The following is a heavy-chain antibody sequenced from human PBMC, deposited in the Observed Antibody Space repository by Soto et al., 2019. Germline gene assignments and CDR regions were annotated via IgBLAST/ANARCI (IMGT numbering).Heavy chain of an antibody. Sequence: GSLRLSCAASGVTFTTCWMTWVRQAPGKELEWVANINKDGSEKYYMDSVRGRFTISRDNAKNSLFLQMNSLRAEDTAVYYCASRPCEVNYYGVFDYWGQGALVTSPQ. CDR2: INKDGSEK. J-gene: IGHJ4*02. V-gene: IGHV3-7*03. D-gene: IGHD3-22*01. CDR3: ASRPCEVNYYGVFDY. CDR1: GVTFTTCW.